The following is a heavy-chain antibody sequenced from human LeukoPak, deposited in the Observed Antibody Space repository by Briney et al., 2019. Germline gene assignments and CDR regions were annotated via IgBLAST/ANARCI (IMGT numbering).Heavy chain of an antibody. CDR3: AKRHSSGYYFFDY. J-gene: IGHJ4*02. Sequence: GGSLRLSCAASGFTFNNYGMSWVRQAPGKGLEWVSGITGSGGSTYYADSVKGRFTISRDNVKNTLYLQMNSLRAEDTALYYCAKRHSSGYYFFDYWGQGTLVTVSS. CDR2: ITGSGGST. CDR1: GFTFNNYG. V-gene: IGHV3-23*01. D-gene: IGHD3-22*01.